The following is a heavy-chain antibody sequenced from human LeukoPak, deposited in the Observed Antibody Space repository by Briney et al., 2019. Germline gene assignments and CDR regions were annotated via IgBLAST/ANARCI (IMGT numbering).Heavy chain of an antibody. Sequence: GGSLRLSCTASGFTFGDYAMSWVRQAPGTGLEWVGFIRSKAYGGTTEYAASVEGRFTISRDDSKSIAYLQMNSLKTEDTAVYYCTRDWYYYGSGSYYRYYYYYMDVWGKGTTVTISS. V-gene: IGHV3-49*04. D-gene: IGHD3-10*01. CDR3: TRDWYYYGSGSYYRYYYYYMDV. CDR1: GFTFGDYA. J-gene: IGHJ6*03. CDR2: IRSKAYGGTT.